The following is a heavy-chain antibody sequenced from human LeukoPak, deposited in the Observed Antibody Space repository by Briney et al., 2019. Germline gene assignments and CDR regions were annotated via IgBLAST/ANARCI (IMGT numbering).Heavy chain of an antibody. D-gene: IGHD3-22*01. V-gene: IGHV4-30-4*08. J-gene: IGHJ5*02. CDR2: IYYSGST. CDR1: GGSISSGDYY. Sequence: SETLSLPCTVSGGSISSGDYYWSWIRQPPGKGLEWIGYIYYSGSTYYNPSLKSRVTISVDTSKNQFSLKLSSVTAADTAVYYCARDPFPHAINYYDSSGYPWGQGTLVTVSS. CDR3: ARDPFPHAINYYDSSGYP.